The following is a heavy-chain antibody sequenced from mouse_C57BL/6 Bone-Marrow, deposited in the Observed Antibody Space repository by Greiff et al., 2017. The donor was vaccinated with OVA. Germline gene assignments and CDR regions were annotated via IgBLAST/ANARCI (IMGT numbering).Heavy chain of an antibody. V-gene: IGHV5-4*01. J-gene: IGHJ2*01. CDR2: ISDGGSYT. CDR3: ARDRYGNSDY. D-gene: IGHD2-1*01. CDR1: GFTFSIYA. Sequence: EVMLVESGGGLVKPGGSLKLSCAASGFTFSIYAMSWVRQTPEKRLEWVATISDGGSYTYYPDNVKGRFTISRDNAKNNLYLQMSHLKSEDTAMYYCARDRYGNSDYWGQGTTLTVSS.